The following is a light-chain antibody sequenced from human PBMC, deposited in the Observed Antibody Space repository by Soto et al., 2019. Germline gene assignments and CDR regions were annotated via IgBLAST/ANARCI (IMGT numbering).Light chain of an antibody. CDR1: QSVANNY. CDR3: QQYGGASPIT. CDR2: AAS. V-gene: IGKV3-20*01. J-gene: IGKJ5*01. Sequence: IVLTQSPVTLSLSPGERATLSCRASQSVANNYLAWYLQKPGQSPRLLIYAASARATGIPHRFSGSGSGTDFALTISTLEPEDFGVYYCQQYGGASPITFGQGTRLESK.